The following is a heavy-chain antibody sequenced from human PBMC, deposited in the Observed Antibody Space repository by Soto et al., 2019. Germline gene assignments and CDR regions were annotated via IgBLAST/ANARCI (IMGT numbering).Heavy chain of an antibody. CDR3: AREYYYDSSRPHYYYGMDV. J-gene: IGHJ6*02. Sequence: QVQLQESGPGLVKPSQTLSLTCTVSGGSISSGGYYWSWIRQHPVKGLEWIGYIYYSGSTYYNPSLKSRVTISVDTSKNQFSLKLSSVTAADTAVYYCAREYYYDSSRPHYYYGMDVWGQGTTVTVSS. D-gene: IGHD3-22*01. V-gene: IGHV4-31*03. CDR2: IYYSGST. CDR1: GGSISSGGYY.